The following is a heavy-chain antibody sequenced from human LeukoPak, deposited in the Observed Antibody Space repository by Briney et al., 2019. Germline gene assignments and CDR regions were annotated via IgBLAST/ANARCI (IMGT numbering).Heavy chain of an antibody. CDR2: ISSSSSYI. Sequence: GSLRLSCAASGFTFSSYTMNWVRQAPGKGLEWVSSISSSSSYIYYADSVKGRLTISRDNAKNSLYLQMNSLRAEDMAVYYCARDPTPRYCSGGSCYTHYGMDVWGQGTTVTVSS. CDR1: GFTFSSYT. V-gene: IGHV3-21*01. D-gene: IGHD2-15*01. J-gene: IGHJ6*02. CDR3: ARDPTPRYCSGGSCYTHYGMDV.